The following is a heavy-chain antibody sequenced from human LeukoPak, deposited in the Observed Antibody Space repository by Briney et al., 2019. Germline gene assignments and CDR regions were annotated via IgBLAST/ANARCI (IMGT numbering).Heavy chain of an antibody. CDR2: IWFDGTNK. J-gene: IGHJ1*01. CDR3: ERIPNDYEMGDFQH. CDR1: VFTFSRYG. D-gene: IGHD3-16*01. V-gene: IGHV3-33*01. Sequence: GGSLRLSCATSVFTFSRYGMHWVREAPGKGGEWGALIWFDGTNKYYADSVKGRFTLSRDPSKNTLYLQMLSLRAEDTAVYYCERIPNDYEMGDFQHWGQGTLVTVSS.